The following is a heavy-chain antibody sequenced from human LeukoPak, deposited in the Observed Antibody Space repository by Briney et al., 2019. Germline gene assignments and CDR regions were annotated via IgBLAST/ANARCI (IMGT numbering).Heavy chain of an antibody. V-gene: IGHV3-7*04. J-gene: IGHJ6*03. CDR1: GFTFSSYW. CDR2: IMQDGSEI. Sequence: GGSLRLSCAASGFTFSSYWMSWVRQAPGKGLEWVANIMQDGSEIYYVDYVKGRFTISRDNAKNSLYLQMNSLRAEDTAVYYCARVGVVVQYYFKQHYMDVWGKGTTVTVSS. D-gene: IGHD3-22*01. CDR3: ARVGVVVQYYFKQHYMDV.